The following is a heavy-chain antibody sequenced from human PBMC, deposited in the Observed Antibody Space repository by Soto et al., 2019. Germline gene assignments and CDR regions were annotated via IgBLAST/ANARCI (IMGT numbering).Heavy chain of an antibody. J-gene: IGHJ2*01. CDR1: GFALTPYA. CDR3: ARDWDRGGGSYLWKFDL. V-gene: IGHV3-30-3*01. D-gene: IGHD1-26*01. Sequence: QEQLVESGGGVVQPGRSLRLSCAASGFALTPYAMHWVRQAPGKGLEWVAIISYDGSYRSYGDSVKGRFTISRDNSENSVYLQMDTLRSEDTAVYYCARDWDRGGGSYLWKFDLCGRGTLVTVSS. CDR2: ISYDGSYR.